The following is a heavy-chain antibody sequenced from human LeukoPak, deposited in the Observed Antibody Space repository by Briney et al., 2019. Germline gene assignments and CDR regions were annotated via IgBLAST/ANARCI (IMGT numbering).Heavy chain of an antibody. J-gene: IGHJ4*02. D-gene: IGHD6-13*01. V-gene: IGHV4-59*01. Sequence: SETLSLTCTVSGGSIKSYYWSWIRQPPGKGLEWLGYIHSSGSTNYNPSLESRVTISVDTSKNQFSLKLSSVTAADTAVYYCARVRLDGSSWQNFDYWGLGTLVTVSS. CDR2: IHSSGST. CDR3: ARVRLDGSSWQNFDY. CDR1: GGSIKSYY.